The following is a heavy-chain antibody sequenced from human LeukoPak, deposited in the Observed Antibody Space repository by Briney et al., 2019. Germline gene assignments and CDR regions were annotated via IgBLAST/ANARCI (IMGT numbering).Heavy chain of an antibody. Sequence: GRSLRLSCAASGFTFSSYGMHWVRQAPGKGLEWVAVISYDGSNKYYADSVKGRFTISRDNSKNTLYLQMNSLRAEDTAVYYCAKEGYSYGWFDYWGQGTLVTVTS. CDR2: ISYDGSNK. V-gene: IGHV3-30*18. CDR1: GFTFSSYG. CDR3: AKEGYSYGWFDY. J-gene: IGHJ4*02. D-gene: IGHD5-18*01.